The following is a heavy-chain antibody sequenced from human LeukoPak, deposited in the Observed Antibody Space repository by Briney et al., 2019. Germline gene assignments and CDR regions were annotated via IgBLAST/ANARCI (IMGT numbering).Heavy chain of an antibody. Sequence: GGSLRLSCAASGFTFSSYAMSWVRQAPGKGLEGVSAISGSGGSTYCADSVKGRFTISRDNSKNTLYLQMNSLRAEDTAVYYCAKGSSSWAHYYYYGMDVWGQGTTVTVSS. CDR3: AKGSSSWAHYYYYGMDV. V-gene: IGHV3-23*01. CDR2: ISGSGGST. CDR1: GFTFSSYA. J-gene: IGHJ6*02. D-gene: IGHD6-13*01.